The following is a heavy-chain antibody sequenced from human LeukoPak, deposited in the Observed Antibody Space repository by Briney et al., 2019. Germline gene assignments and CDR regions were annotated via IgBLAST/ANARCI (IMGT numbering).Heavy chain of an antibody. CDR3: ARDRYFGV. D-gene: IGHD3-9*01. J-gene: IGHJ6*02. CDR2: IYYSGST. V-gene: IGHV4-59*11. CDR1: GGSISSHY. Sequence: PSETLSLTCTVSGGSISSHYWSWIRQPPGKGLEWIGNIYYSGSTNYNPSLKSRVTISVDMSNNRFSLNLSSVTAADTAVYYCARDRYFGVWGQGTTVTVSS.